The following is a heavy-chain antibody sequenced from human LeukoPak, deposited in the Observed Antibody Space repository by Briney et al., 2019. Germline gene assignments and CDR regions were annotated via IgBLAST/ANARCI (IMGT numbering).Heavy chain of an antibody. CDR1: GYTFTSYA. CDR3: ARTALFGGRLTTPGLDY. V-gene: IGHV1-3*03. D-gene: IGHD3-16*01. J-gene: IGHJ4*02. Sequence: ASVKVSCKASGYTFTSYAMHWVRQAPGQRPEWMGWINAGNGNTKYSQEFQGRVTVTRDTSASTAYMEVSSLRSEDTAVYYCARTALFGGRLTTPGLDYWGQGTLVTVSS. CDR2: INAGNGNT.